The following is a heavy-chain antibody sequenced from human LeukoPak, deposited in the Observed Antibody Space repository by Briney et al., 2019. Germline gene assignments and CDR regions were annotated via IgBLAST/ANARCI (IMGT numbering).Heavy chain of an antibody. Sequence: GGSLRLSCAASGFSLSGYGMHWVRQAPGKGLEWVAFIRYDGTHKYYADSVKARVMISRDNSKNMLYLQMNSLRAEDTAVYYCVKGGTSSWLEHWGQGTLVTVSS. J-gene: IGHJ4*02. V-gene: IGHV3-30*02. CDR2: IRYDGTHK. CDR1: GFSLSGYG. D-gene: IGHD6-13*01. CDR3: VKGGTSSWLEH.